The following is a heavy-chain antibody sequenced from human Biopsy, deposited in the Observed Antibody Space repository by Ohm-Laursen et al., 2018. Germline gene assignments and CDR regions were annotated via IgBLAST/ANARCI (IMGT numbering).Heavy chain of an antibody. Sequence: SVKVSCKASGYSFTSYYIHWVRQAPGQGLEWMGWISPKSGDTNYAHKFQGNITMTRDTSMSTAYMEMSRLRCDDTAVYYCALQSVAQMKNFDYWGQGTRVTVSS. J-gene: IGHJ4*02. CDR3: ALQSVAQMKNFDY. V-gene: IGHV1-2*02. D-gene: IGHD6-19*01. CDR1: GYSFTSYY. CDR2: ISPKSGDT.